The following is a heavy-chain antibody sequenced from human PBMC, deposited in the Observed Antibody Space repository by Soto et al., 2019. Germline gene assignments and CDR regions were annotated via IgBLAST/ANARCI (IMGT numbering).Heavy chain of an antibody. Sequence: GGSLRLSCAASGFTFSSYGMHWVRQAPGKGLEWVAVISYDGSNKYYADSVKGRFTISRDNSKNTLYLQMNSLRAEDTAVYYCAKDLFTVTTPDYWGQGTLVTVSS. V-gene: IGHV3-30*18. J-gene: IGHJ4*02. CDR1: GFTFSSYG. D-gene: IGHD4-17*01. CDR3: AKDLFTVTTPDY. CDR2: ISYDGSNK.